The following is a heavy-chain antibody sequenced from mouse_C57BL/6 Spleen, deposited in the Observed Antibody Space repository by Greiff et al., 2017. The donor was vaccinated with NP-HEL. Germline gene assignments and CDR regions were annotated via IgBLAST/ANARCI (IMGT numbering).Heavy chain of an antibody. J-gene: IGHJ4*01. CDR3: ARSDGYYGYYAMDY. CDR2: INPNNGGT. D-gene: IGHD2-3*01. CDR1: GYTFTDYY. Sequence: VQLQQPGAELVMPGASVKISCKASGYTFTDYYMNWVKQSHGKSLEWIGDINPNNGGTSYNQKFKGKATLTVDKSSSTAYMELRSLTSEDSAVYYCARSDGYYGYYAMDYWGQGTSVTVSS. V-gene: IGHV1-26*01.